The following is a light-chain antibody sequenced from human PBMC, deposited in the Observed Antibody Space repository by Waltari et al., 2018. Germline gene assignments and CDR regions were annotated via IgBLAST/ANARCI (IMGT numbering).Light chain of an antibody. CDR2: KDR. CDR3: YSAADNNLGV. Sequence: SYELTQPSSVSVSPGQTARITCSGDVLAKKYARWFQQKPGQAPVVVIYKDRERPSGIPERFSGSSSGTTVTLTISGAQVEDEADYYCYSAADNNLGVFGGGTKLTVL. V-gene: IGLV3-27*01. J-gene: IGLJ2*01. CDR1: VLAKKY.